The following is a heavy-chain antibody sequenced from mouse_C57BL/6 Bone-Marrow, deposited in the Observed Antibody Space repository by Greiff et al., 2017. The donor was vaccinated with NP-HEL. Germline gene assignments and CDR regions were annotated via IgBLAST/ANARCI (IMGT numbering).Heavy chain of an antibody. J-gene: IGHJ2*01. D-gene: IGHD3-2*02. CDR2: INPGSGGT. Sequence: VQLQQSGAELVRPGTSVKVSCKASGYAFTNYLIEWVKQRPGQGLEWIGVINPGSGGTNYNEKFKGKATLTADKSSSTAYMQLSSLTSEDSAVYFCARQSSGYGYWGQGTTLTVSS. CDR1: GYAFTNYL. CDR3: ARQSSGYGY. V-gene: IGHV1-54*01.